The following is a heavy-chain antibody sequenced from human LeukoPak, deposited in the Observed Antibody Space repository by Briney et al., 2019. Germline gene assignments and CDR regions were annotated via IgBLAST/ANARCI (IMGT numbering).Heavy chain of an antibody. V-gene: IGHV3-49*01. CDR2: IRNKAYGGTT. J-gene: IGHJ4*02. CDR1: GFTFGDYA. CDR3: ARGAYFDY. Sequence: PGRSLRLSCTASGFTFGDYAMSWFRQAPGKGLEWVGFIRNKAYGGTTEQTTSVKGRFTISRDDSKSITYLQMNSLRAEDTAVYYCARGAYFDYWGQGTLVTVSS.